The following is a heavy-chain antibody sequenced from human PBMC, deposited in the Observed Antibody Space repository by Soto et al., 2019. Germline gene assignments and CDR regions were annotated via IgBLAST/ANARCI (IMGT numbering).Heavy chain of an antibody. CDR1: GYTFTSYG. V-gene: IGHV1-18*01. CDR2: ISAYNGNT. J-gene: IGHJ4*02. CDR3: ARDPRPTLRYFDWLSYFVN. D-gene: IGHD3-9*01. Sequence: ASVKVSCKASGYTFTSYGISWVRQAPGQGLEWMGWISAYNGNTNYAQKLQGRVTMTTDTSTSTAYMELRSLRSDDTAVYYCARDPRPTLRYFDWLSYFVNWGQGTLVTVSS.